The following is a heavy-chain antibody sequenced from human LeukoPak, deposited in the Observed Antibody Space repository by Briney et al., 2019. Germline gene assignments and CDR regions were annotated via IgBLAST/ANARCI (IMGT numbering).Heavy chain of an antibody. CDR3: ARSATTRAFDI. D-gene: IGHD1-14*01. Sequence: SETLSLTCTVSGTSISSYYWTWIRQPAGKGLEWIGRIYTSGSSNYNPSLKSRVTMSVDTSRSQFSLILTSVTAADTAVHDCARSATTRAFDIWGQGKMVNV. J-gene: IGHJ3*02. V-gene: IGHV4-4*07. CDR1: GTSISSYY. CDR2: IYTSGSS.